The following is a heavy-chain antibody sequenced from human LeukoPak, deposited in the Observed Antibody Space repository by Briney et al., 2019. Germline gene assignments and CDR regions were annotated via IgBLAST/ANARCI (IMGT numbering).Heavy chain of an antibody. CDR2: INPNSGGT. D-gene: IGHD2-21*01. CDR1: GYCFTDYY. J-gene: IGHJ5*02. CDR3: ARADRLHGGPYLIGP. Sequence: ASVKVSCKTSGYCFTDYYMQWVRQAPGQGLEWTGWINPNSGGTSSAQKFQGRVTMTRDTSITTVYMEVSWLTSDDTAIYYCARADRLHGGPYLIGPWGQGTLVTVSS. V-gene: IGHV1-2*02.